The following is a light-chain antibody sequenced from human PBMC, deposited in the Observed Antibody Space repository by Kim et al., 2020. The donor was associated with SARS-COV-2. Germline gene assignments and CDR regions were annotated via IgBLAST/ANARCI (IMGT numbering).Light chain of an antibody. CDR3: AAWDDSLSGVV. V-gene: IGLV1-47*01. CDR2: RNN. Sequence: GQRVTISGSGSSTNIGSNYVYWYQQLPGPAPKLLIYRNNQRPSGVPDRFSGSKSGTSASLAISGLRSEDEADYYCAAWDDSLSGVVFGGGTQLTVL. J-gene: IGLJ2*01. CDR1: STNIGSNY.